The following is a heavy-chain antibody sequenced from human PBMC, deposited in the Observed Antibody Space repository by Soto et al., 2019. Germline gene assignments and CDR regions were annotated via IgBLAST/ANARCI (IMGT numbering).Heavy chain of an antibody. J-gene: IGHJ4*02. Sequence: GGSLRFSCAASGFTFSNAWMSWVRQAPGKGLEWVGRIKSKTDGGTTDYAAPVKGRFTISRDDSKNTLYLQMNSLKTEDTAVYYCTTDPTIVVVTHDYWGQGTLVTVSS. CDR3: TTDPTIVVVTHDY. V-gene: IGHV3-15*01. CDR1: GFTFSNAW. CDR2: IKSKTDGGTT. D-gene: IGHD3-22*01.